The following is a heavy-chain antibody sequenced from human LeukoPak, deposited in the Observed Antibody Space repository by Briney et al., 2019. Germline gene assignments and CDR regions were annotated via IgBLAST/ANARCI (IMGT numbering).Heavy chain of an antibody. CDR3: ARHGGYSGYHYFDY. D-gene: IGHD5-12*01. CDR1: GGSISSSSYY. V-gene: IGHV4-39*01. J-gene: IGHJ4*02. CDR2: IYYSGST. Sequence: PSETLSLTCTVSGGSISSSSYYWGWIRQPPGKGLEWIGSIYYSGSTYYNPSLKSRLTISVDTSKNQFSQKLSSVTAADTAVYYCARHGGYSGYHYFDYWGQGTLVTVSS.